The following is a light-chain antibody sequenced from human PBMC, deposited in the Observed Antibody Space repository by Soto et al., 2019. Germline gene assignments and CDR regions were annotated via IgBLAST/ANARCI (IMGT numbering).Light chain of an antibody. CDR1: QSISRW. CDR3: QQYKSNTWT. J-gene: IGKJ1*01. V-gene: IGKV1-5*01. Sequence: IQMTPSPSTLSGSVGDRVTITXRASQSISRWLAWYQQKQGKAPKIXXDYXSSLETGGPSRLSGSGSGTEFTLTITSLQPYYFANYYCQQYKSNTWTFGQGTKVDIK. CDR2: YXS.